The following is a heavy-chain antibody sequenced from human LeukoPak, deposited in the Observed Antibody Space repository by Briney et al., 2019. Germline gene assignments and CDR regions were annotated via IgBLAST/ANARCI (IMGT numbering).Heavy chain of an antibody. CDR3: ARGGRFLEWYYYYGMDV. Sequence: SQTLSLTCTVSGGSIRSGSEYWRWVRQAAGKGLEWIGRIYTSGSTNYNPSRKSRITITVDTDKNEFSLKLSSVTAADTAVYYCARGGRFLEWYYYYGMDVWGQGTTVTASS. CDR1: GGSIRSGSEY. D-gene: IGHD3-3*01. J-gene: IGHJ6*02. V-gene: IGHV4-61*02. CDR2: IYTSGST.